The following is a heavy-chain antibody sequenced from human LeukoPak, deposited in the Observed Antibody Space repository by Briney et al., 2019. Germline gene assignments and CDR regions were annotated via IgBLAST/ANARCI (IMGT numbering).Heavy chain of an antibody. J-gene: IGHJ6*03. Sequence: PSETLSLTCTVSGGSTSSYYWSWIRQPPGKGLEWIGYIYYSGSTNYNPSLKSRVTISVDTSKNQFSLKLSSVTAADTAVYYCATTASGGDYYYYYMDVWGKGTTVTVSS. V-gene: IGHV4-59*01. CDR1: GGSTSSYY. D-gene: IGHD1-26*01. CDR3: ATTASGGDYYYYYMDV. CDR2: IYYSGST.